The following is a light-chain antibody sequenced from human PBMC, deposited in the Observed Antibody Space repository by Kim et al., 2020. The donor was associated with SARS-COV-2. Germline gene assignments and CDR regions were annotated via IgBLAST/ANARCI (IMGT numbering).Light chain of an antibody. CDR1: KSISSN. Sequence: SPGERATPSCRASKSISSNLAWYQQKPGQAPRLLIYGASTRATGIPARFSGSESGTEFTLTISSLQSEDFAVYYCQQYNDWPPLTFGGGTKVDIK. V-gene: IGKV3-15*01. J-gene: IGKJ4*01. CDR2: GAS. CDR3: QQYNDWPPLT.